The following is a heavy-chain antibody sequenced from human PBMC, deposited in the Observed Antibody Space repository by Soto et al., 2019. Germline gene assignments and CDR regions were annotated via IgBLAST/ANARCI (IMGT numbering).Heavy chain of an antibody. CDR3: AGDSSGWYDGIFDY. J-gene: IGHJ4*02. V-gene: IGHV1-18*01. D-gene: IGHD6-19*01. Sequence: ASVKVSXKASGYTFTSYGISWVRQAPGQGLEWMGWISAYNGNTNYAQKLQGRVTMTTDTSTSTAYMELRSLRSDDTAVYYCAGDSSGWYDGIFDYWGQGTLVTVSS. CDR1: GYTFTSYG. CDR2: ISAYNGNT.